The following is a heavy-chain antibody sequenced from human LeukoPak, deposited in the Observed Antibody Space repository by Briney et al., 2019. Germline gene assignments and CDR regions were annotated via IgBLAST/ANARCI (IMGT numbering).Heavy chain of an antibody. CDR3: AREAYSSSFAP. D-gene: IGHD6-6*01. Sequence: SETLSLTCSVSGGSISGHYWSWIRQPPGKGLEWIGDIYHTGGTSYNASLTSGVTVSVDTSKNHFSLKRSSVTAADTAAYYCAREAYSSSFAPSGQGTLVTASS. J-gene: IGHJ5*02. V-gene: IGHV4-59*11. CDR1: GGSISGHY. CDR2: IYHTGGT.